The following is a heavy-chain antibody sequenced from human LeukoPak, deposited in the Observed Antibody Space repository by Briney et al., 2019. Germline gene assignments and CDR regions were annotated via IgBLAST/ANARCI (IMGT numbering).Heavy chain of an antibody. J-gene: IGHJ4*02. CDR3: ARIYNNGWSRNFDF. Sequence: SVKVSCKASGGTFSSYAISWVRQAPGQGLEWMGGIIPIFGTANYAQKFQGRVTITTDESTSTAYMELSSLRSEDTAVYYCARIYNNGWSRNFDFWGQGTVVTVSS. CDR2: IIPIFGTA. CDR1: GGTFSSYA. D-gene: IGHD6-19*01. V-gene: IGHV1-69*05.